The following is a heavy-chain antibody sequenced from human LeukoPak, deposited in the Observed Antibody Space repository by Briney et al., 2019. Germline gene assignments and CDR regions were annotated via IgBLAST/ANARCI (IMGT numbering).Heavy chain of an antibody. V-gene: IGHV1-2*02. D-gene: IGHD1-26*01. CDR2: IRPNSGGT. CDR3: ATYSYSTLQYYYGLDV. J-gene: IGHJ6*02. Sequence: ASVKVSCKTSGYTFTGYYLHWVRQAPGQGLEWMGWIRPNSGGTKNAQKFQGRVTMTRDTSISTAYMELNRLTSDDTAVYYCATYSYSTLQYYYGLDVWGQGTTVTVSS. CDR1: GYTFTGYY.